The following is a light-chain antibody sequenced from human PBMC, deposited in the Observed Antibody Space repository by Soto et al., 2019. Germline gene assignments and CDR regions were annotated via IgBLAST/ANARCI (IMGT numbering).Light chain of an antibody. Sequence: QSALTQPPSASGSPGQSVAISCTGTSSDVGGYNYVSWYQQHPGKAPKLMIYEVNKRPSGVPDRFSGSKSGNTASLTVSGLQAADEADYYCSSYAGSSNVFGTGPKLTVL. CDR1: SSDVGGYNY. V-gene: IGLV2-8*01. J-gene: IGLJ1*01. CDR2: EVN. CDR3: SSYAGSSNV.